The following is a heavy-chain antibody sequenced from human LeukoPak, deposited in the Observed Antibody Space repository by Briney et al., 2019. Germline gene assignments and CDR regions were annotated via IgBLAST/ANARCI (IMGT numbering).Heavy chain of an antibody. Sequence: GASVKVSCKASGGTFSSYAISWVRQAPGQGLEWMGGIIPIFGTANYAQKFQGRVTITADESTSTAYMELSSLRSEDTAVYYCARFGLNWFDPWGQGTLVTVSS. CDR2: IIPIFGTA. CDR1: GGTFSSYA. V-gene: IGHV1-69*13. CDR3: ARFGLNWFDP. J-gene: IGHJ5*02. D-gene: IGHD3-10*01.